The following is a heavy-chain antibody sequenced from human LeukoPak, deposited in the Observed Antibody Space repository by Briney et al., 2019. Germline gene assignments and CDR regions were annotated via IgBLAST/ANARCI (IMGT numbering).Heavy chain of an antibody. CDR2: ISSSGSTI. CDR1: GFTFSDYY. CDR3: ARERFYGDYFDY. Sequence: GGSLRLSCAASGFTFSDYYMSWIRQAPGKGLEWVSYISSSGSTIYYADSVKGRFTISRDHAKDSLFLQMNSLRAEDTAKYYCARERFYGDYFDYWGQGTLVIVSS. D-gene: IGHD4-17*01. J-gene: IGHJ4*02. V-gene: IGHV3-11*04.